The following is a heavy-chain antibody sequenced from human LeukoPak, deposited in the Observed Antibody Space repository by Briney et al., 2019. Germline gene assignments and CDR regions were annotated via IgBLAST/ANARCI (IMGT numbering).Heavy chain of an antibody. CDR1: GGSIRSGDYY. Sequence: PSQTLSLTCTVSGGSIRSGDYYWSWIRQPPGKGLEWIGYIYYSGSTYYNPSLKSRVTISVDTSKNQFSLKLSSVTAADTAVYYCARDLLYCSSTSCHNNWFDPWGQGTLVTVSS. CDR3: ARDLLYCSSTSCHNNWFDP. CDR2: IYYSGST. V-gene: IGHV4-30-4*08. J-gene: IGHJ5*02. D-gene: IGHD2-2*01.